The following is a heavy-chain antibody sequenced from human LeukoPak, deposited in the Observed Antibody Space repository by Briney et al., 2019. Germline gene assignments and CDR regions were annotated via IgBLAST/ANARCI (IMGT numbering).Heavy chain of an antibody. J-gene: IGHJ5*02. CDR1: GFTFSSYS. Sequence: GGSLRLSCAASGFTFSSYSMNWVRQAPGKGLEWDSSISSSSSYIYYADSVKGRFTISRDNAKNSLYLQMNSLRAEDTAVYYCARVIAVAGTGQNWFDPWGQGTLVTVSS. D-gene: IGHD6-19*01. CDR3: ARVIAVAGTGQNWFDP. V-gene: IGHV3-21*01. CDR2: ISSSSSYI.